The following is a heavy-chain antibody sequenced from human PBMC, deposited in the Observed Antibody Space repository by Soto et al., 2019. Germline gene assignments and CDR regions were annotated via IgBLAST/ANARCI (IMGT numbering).Heavy chain of an antibody. V-gene: IGHV4-59*01. Sequence: PSETLSLTCTVSGGSISSYYWSWIRQPPGKGLEWIGYIYYSGSTNYNPSLKSRVTISVDTSKNQFSLKLSSVTAADTAVYYCARTALGNIDPWGQGTLVTVSS. CDR3: ARTALGNIDP. CDR1: GGSISSYY. J-gene: IGHJ5*02. D-gene: IGHD3-3*02. CDR2: IYYSGST.